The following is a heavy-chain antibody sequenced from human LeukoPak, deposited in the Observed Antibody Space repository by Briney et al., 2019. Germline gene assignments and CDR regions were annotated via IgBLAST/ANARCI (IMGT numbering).Heavy chain of an antibody. CDR2: ISNDGSNS. D-gene: IGHD3-22*01. V-gene: IGHV3-30*04. J-gene: IGHJ4*02. CDR3: ASLFYYDSSFDY. Sequence: GGSLRLSCAASRFIFSSYAMNWVRQAPGKGLEWVAVISNDGSNSYYADSVKGRFTISRDNSKNTQYLQMNILRAEDTAVYYCASLFYYDSSFDYWGQGTLVTVSS. CDR1: RFIFSSYA.